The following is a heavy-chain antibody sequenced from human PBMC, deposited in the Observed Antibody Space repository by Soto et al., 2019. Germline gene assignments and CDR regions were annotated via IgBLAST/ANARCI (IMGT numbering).Heavy chain of an antibody. CDR1: GGSFSGYY. CDR2: INHSGST. D-gene: IGHD6-6*01. J-gene: IGHJ6*02. CDR3: ARGRGAARPSGPPPHSLEV. V-gene: IGHV4-34*01. Sequence: QVQLQQWGAGLLKPSETLSLTCAVYGGSFSGYYWSWIRQPPGKGLEWFGEINHSGSTNYNPSLKSRVTISVDTSKNQFSLKLSSVAAADTAVYYCARGRGAARPSGPPPHSLEVWGQGTTVTVSS.